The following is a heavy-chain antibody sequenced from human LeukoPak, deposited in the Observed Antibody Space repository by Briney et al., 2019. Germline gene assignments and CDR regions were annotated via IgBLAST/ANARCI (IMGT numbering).Heavy chain of an antibody. V-gene: IGHV3-43*01. D-gene: IGHD3-3*01. CDR1: GFTFDDYT. J-gene: IGHJ4*02. CDR2: ISWDGGST. Sequence: GGSLRLSCAASGFTFDDYTMHWVRQAPGKGLEWVSLISWDGGSTYYADSVKGRFTISRDNSKNSLYLQMNSLRTEDTALYYCAKPLTPHDFWSGYLDYWGPGTLVTASS. CDR3: AKPLTPHDFWSGYLDY.